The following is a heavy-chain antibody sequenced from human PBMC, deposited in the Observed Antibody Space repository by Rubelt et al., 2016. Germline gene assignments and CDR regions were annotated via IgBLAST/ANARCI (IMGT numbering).Heavy chain of an antibody. J-gene: IGHJ5*02. CDR3: PRPLYCSGGSCYHWFDP. Sequence: DWMGRIDPSDSYTNYSPSFQGHVTISADKSISTAYLQWSSLKASDTAMYYCPRPLYCSGGSCYHWFDPWGQGTLVTVSS. CDR2: IDPSDSYT. V-gene: IGHV5-10-1*01. D-gene: IGHD2-15*01.